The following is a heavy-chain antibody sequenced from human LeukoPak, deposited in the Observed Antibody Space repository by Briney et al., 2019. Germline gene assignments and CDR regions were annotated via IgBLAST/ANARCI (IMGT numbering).Heavy chain of an antibody. D-gene: IGHD6-13*01. CDR2: ISSSSRTI. CDR1: GFTFSTYS. V-gene: IGHV3-48*02. Sequence: GGSLRLSCVASGFTFSTYSMNWVRQAPGKGLEWVSYISSSSRTIFYADPVKGRCTISRDNAKNSLYLQMNSLRDEDTAVYYCARAESFHSSWPDYWGQGTLVTVSS. J-gene: IGHJ4*02. CDR3: ARAESFHSSWPDY.